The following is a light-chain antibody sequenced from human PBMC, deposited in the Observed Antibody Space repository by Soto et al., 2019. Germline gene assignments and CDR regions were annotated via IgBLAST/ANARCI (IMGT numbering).Light chain of an antibody. CDR2: RNN. Sequence: QSVLTQPPSASGTPGQRVTISCSGSSSNIGSNYVYWYQQLPGTAPKLLIYRNNQRPSGVPDRFSGSKSGTSASLAISGLRSEDEADYYCAAWDDSLSAHVFGTGIKLTVL. J-gene: IGLJ1*01. CDR3: AAWDDSLSAHV. CDR1: SSNIGSNY. V-gene: IGLV1-47*01.